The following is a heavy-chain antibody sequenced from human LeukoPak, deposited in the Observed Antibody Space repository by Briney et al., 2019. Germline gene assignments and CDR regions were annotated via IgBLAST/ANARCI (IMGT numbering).Heavy chain of an antibody. J-gene: IGHJ4*02. D-gene: IGHD3-3*01. CDR1: GFTFSSNW. Sequence: GGSLRLSCATSGFTFSSNWMSWVRQAPGKGLEWVANIKQDGSEKYYVDSVKGRFTISRDNAKNSLYLQMNSLRAEDTAVYYCARWWSGWSGYYGYWGQGTLVTVSS. V-gene: IGHV3-7*01. CDR2: IKQDGSEK. CDR3: ARWWSGWSGYYGY.